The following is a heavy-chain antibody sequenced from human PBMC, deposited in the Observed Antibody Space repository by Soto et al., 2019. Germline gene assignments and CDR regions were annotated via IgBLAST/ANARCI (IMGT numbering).Heavy chain of an antibody. CDR2: IFPLTDIP. J-gene: IGHJ4*02. V-gene: IGHV1-69*02. CDR3: ARGPLVVLNYFES. Sequence: QVQLVQSGTEVKKPGSSVKVSCKASGGTFRNYPINWVRQAPGQGLEWMGSIFPLTDIPDYAQNFQARLTIIADNSASTAYMELSSLTSDDTAMYFCARGPLVVLNYFESWGQGTLVTVSS. CDR1: GGTFRNYP.